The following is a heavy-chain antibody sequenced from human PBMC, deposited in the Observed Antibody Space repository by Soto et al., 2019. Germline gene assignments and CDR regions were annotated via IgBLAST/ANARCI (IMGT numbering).Heavy chain of an antibody. J-gene: IGHJ5*02. CDR2: INHSGST. D-gene: IGHD3-10*01. CDR3: ARVRMVRGALKKNWFDP. CDR1: GGSFSGYY. V-gene: IGHV4-34*01. Sequence: SETLSLTCAVYGGSFSGYYWSWIRQPPGKGLEWIGEINHSGSTNYNPSLKSRVTISVDTSKNQFSLKLSSVTAADTAVYYRARVRMVRGALKKNWFDPWGQGTLVTVSS.